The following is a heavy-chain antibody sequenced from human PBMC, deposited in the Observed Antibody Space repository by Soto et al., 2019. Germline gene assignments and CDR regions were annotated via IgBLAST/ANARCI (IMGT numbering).Heavy chain of an antibody. CDR2: INPSGGST. CDR3: AREGGSYSLDY. V-gene: IGHV1-46*01. CDR1: GYTFTSYY. J-gene: IGHJ4*02. D-gene: IGHD1-26*01. Sequence: QVQLVQSGAEVKKPGASVKVSCKASGYTFTSYYMHWVRQAPGQGLEWMGIINPSGGSTSYAQKFQGXXTXTXXTSTSTVDMELSSLRSEDTAVYYCAREGGSYSLDYWGQGTLVTVSS.